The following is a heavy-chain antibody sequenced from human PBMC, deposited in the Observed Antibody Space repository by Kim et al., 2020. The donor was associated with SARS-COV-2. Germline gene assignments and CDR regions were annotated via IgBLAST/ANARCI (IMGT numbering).Heavy chain of an antibody. CDR2: ISSGGTTT. CDR3: ATATVTSPMVDY. CDR1: ESSLNDYY. V-gene: IGHV3-11*01. D-gene: IGHD4-17*01. J-gene: IGHJ4*02. Sequence: GGSLRLSCAASESSLNDYYISWIRQAPGQGLEWVSYISSGGTTTHYADSVRGRFTMSRNDANKSVFLQMNNLRAEDTAMYFCATATVTSPMVDYWGQGALVIVS.